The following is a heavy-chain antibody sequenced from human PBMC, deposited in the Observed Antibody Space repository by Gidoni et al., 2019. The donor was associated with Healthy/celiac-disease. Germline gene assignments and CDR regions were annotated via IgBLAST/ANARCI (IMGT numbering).Heavy chain of an antibody. D-gene: IGHD6-13*01. CDR2: INHSGST. V-gene: IGHV4-34*01. CDR1: GGSFRGYS. CDR3: ARAFPRSSWYEIDY. Sequence: QVQLQQWGAGLLKLSETLSLTCAVYGGSFRGYSWRWIRQPPGKGLEWIGEINHSGSTNYNPSSKSRVTISVDTSKNQFSLKLSFVTAADTAVYYCARAFPRSSWYEIDYWGQGTLVTVSS. J-gene: IGHJ4*02.